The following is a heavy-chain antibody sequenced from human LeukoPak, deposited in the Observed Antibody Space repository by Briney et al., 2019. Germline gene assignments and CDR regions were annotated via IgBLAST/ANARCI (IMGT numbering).Heavy chain of an antibody. Sequence: PSETLSLTCTVSGGSIRSDHWSWIRQPPGKGLEWIGHIYHSATTNYNPSLESRFTLSLDTSKNRFSLRLTTVTAADTAIYYCARTLGMTGVGGWNYYFDYWGQGSLVTVSS. CDR2: IYHSATT. CDR3: ARTLGMTGVGGWNYYFDY. V-gene: IGHV4-59*08. CDR1: GGSIRSDH. D-gene: IGHD6-19*01. J-gene: IGHJ4*02.